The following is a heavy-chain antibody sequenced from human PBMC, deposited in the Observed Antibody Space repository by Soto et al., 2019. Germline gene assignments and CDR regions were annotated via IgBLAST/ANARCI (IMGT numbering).Heavy chain of an antibody. J-gene: IGHJ6*02. CDR3: ARVTPGNNLYYFSGLDF. CDR2: ISYEGSNT. D-gene: IGHD1-1*01. CDR1: GFTFDTYG. V-gene: IGHV3-30-3*01. Sequence: VQLVESGGDLVQPGGSLRLSCAASGFTFDTYGMHWVRQAPGKGLQWVALISYEGSNTYYADSVRGRFTISRDNSKNTLYLQMNTLRPEDTGLYYCARVTPGNNLYYFSGLDFWGQGTSVTVSS.